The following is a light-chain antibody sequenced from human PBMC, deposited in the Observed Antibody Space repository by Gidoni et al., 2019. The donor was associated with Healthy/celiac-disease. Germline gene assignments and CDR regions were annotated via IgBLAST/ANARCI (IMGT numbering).Light chain of an antibody. V-gene: IGLV3-19*01. Sequence: SSELTQDPAVSVALGQTVRITCQGDSRRSYYAIWYQQKPGHAAGLVIYGKNNRPSGIPDRFSGSSSGNTASLTITGAQAEDEADYYCNSRDSSGNHLVVFGGGTKLTVL. J-gene: IGLJ2*01. CDR2: GKN. CDR3: NSRDSSGNHLVV. CDR1: SRRSYY.